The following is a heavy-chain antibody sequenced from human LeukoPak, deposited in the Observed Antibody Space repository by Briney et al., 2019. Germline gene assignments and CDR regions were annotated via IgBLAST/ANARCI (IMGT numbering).Heavy chain of an antibody. V-gene: IGHV4-59*01. CDR2: IYYIGST. D-gene: IGHD2-15*01. J-gene: IGHJ6*03. CDR1: GGSISSYY. Sequence: SETLSLTCTVSGGSISSYYWSWIRQPPGKGLEWIGYIYYIGSTNYNPSLNSRVTISLDTSKNQFSLKLSSVTAADTAVYYCARSVEGYCRGGSCYSYSYYMDVWGKGTTVTVSS. CDR3: ARSVEGYCRGGSCYSYSYYMDV.